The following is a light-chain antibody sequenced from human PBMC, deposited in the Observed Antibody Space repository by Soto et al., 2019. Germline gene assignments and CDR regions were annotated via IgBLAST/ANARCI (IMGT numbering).Light chain of an antibody. J-gene: IGLJ3*02. CDR1: SSDVGSYKY. CDR2: EVS. V-gene: IGLV2-8*01. CDR3: SSYAGSNEWV. Sequence: QSVLTQPPSASGSPGQSVTISCTGTSSDVGSYKYVSWYQQHPGKAPKLMIYEVSKRPSGVPDRFSGSKSGNTASLTVSGLQAEDEADYYCSSYAGSNEWVFGGGTKVTVL.